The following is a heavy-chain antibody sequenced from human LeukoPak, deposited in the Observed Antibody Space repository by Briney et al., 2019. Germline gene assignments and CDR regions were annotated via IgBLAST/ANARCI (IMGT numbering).Heavy chain of an antibody. J-gene: IGHJ4*02. V-gene: IGHV3-30*02. Sequence: GGSLRLSCAASGFAFSSYGMHWVRQAPGKGLEWVAFIRYDGTNKYYADSVKGRFTISRDNSKNTLYLQMNSLRTEDTAVYYCAKEGVICSSTSCYGYFDYWGQGTLVTVSS. CDR1: GFAFSSYG. D-gene: IGHD2-2*01. CDR2: IRYDGTNK. CDR3: AKEGVICSSTSCYGYFDY.